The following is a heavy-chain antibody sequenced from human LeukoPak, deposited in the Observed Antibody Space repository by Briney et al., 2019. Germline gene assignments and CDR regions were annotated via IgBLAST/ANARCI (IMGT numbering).Heavy chain of an antibody. CDR1: GGSFSGYY. CDR2: INHSGST. J-gene: IGHJ4*02. CDR3: ARGGIPITIFGVATRGFDY. Sequence: SETLSLTCAVYGGSFSGYYWSWIRQPPGKGLEWIGEINHSGSTNYNPSLKSRLTISVDTSKNQFSLKLSSVTAADTAVKYCARGGIPITIFGVATRGFDYWGQGTLVTVSS. V-gene: IGHV4-34*01. D-gene: IGHD3-3*01.